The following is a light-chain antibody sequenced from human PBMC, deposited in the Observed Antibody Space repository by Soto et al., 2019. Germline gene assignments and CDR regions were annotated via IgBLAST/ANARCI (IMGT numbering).Light chain of an antibody. CDR1: QSIRSY. CDR2: ASS. CDR3: QQSYSTPPIT. Sequence: DIQMTQSPSSLSASVGDRVTITCRASQSIRSYLNWYQQKRGKAPKLLIYASSSLQSGVPSRFSGSGSGTDFTLTISSMQPEDFATYYCQQSYSTPPITFGKGTRLEIK. V-gene: IGKV1-39*01. J-gene: IGKJ5*01.